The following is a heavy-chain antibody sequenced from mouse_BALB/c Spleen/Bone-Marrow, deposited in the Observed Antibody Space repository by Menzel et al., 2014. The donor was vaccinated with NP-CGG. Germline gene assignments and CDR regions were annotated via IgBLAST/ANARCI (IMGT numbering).Heavy chain of an antibody. V-gene: IGHV7-3*02. CDR1: GFTITDYY. Sequence: EVKVEESGGALVQPGGSLRLSCATSGFTITDYYMNWVRQPPGKALEWLGFIRNKANDYTTEYSASVKGRFTISRDNSQSILYLQMNTLRAEDSATYYCARDKGRVFFDYWGQGTTLTVSS. CDR3: ARDKGRVFFDY. CDR2: IRNKANDYTT. J-gene: IGHJ2*01.